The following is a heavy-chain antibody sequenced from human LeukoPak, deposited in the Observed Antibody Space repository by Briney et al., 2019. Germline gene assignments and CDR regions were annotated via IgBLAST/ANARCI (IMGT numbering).Heavy chain of an antibody. V-gene: IGHV4-39*01. D-gene: IGHD3-3*01. CDR1: GGSISSSSYY. CDR3: ARHRGPVQYYDFWSGYYSRAFDI. Sequence: SETLSLTCTVSGGSISSSSYYWGWIRQPPGKGLEWIGSIYYSGSTYYNPSLKSRVTISVDTSKNQFSLKLSSVTAADTAVYYCARHRGPVQYYDFWSGYYSRAFDIWGQGTMVTVSS. J-gene: IGHJ3*02. CDR2: IYYSGST.